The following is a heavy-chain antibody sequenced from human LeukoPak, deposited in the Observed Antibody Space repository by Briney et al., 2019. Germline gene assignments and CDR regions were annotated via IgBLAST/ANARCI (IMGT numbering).Heavy chain of an antibody. CDR3: GRVQSGSLLRYGMDV. Sequence: ASVKVSCKTSGNTFTSYDINWVRQATGQGLEWMGWMNPNTGHTGFTQKFQGRVTMTRSISLNTAYMELSSLRSEDTAVYFCGRVQSGSLLRYGMDVWGQGTTVTVSS. CDR1: GNTFTSYD. CDR2: MNPNTGHT. V-gene: IGHV1-8*01. D-gene: IGHD3-10*01. J-gene: IGHJ6*02.